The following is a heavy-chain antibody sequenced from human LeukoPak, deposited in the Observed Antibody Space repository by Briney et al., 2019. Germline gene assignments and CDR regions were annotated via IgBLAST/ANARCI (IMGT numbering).Heavy chain of an antibody. D-gene: IGHD6-13*01. Sequence: GGSLRLSCAASGFTFSSYWMHWVRQAPGKGLVWVSRINSDGSSTTYADSVKGRFTISRDNAKNTLYLQMNSLRAEDTAVYFCARALAAAGSNWFDPWGQGTLVTVSS. CDR1: GFTFSSYW. J-gene: IGHJ5*02. CDR3: ARALAAAGSNWFDP. V-gene: IGHV3-74*01. CDR2: INSDGSST.